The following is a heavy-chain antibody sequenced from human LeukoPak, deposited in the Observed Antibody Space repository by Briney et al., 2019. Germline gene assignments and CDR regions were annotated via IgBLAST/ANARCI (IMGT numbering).Heavy chain of an antibody. CDR2: IYHSGST. Sequence: SETLSLTCTVSGYSISSGYYWGWIRQPPGKGLEWIGSIYHSGSTYYNPSLKSRVTISVDTSKNQFSLKLSSVTAADTAVYYCARDRSSGYYYYMDVWGKGTTVTISS. J-gene: IGHJ6*03. V-gene: IGHV4-38-2*02. CDR1: GYSISSGYY. D-gene: IGHD3-16*02. CDR3: ARDRSSGYYYYMDV.